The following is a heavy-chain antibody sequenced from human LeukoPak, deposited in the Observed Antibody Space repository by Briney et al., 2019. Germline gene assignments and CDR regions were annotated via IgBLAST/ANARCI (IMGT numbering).Heavy chain of an antibody. CDR1: GGSISSSNW. CDR3: ARGTGDIVVVPAARFDP. V-gene: IGHV4-4*02. Sequence: PSETLSLTCAVSGGSISSSNWWGWVRQPPGKGLEWIREIYHSGSTNYNPSLKSRVTISVDKSKNQFSLKLSSVTAADTAVYYCARGTGDIVVVPAARFDPWGQGTLVTVSS. J-gene: IGHJ5*02. CDR2: IYHSGST. D-gene: IGHD2-2*01.